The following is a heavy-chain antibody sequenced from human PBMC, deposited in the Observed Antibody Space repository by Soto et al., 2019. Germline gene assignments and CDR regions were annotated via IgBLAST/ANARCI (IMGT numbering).Heavy chain of an antibody. CDR1: GYTFTSHY. V-gene: IGHV1-46*03. J-gene: IGHJ3*02. CDR2: IYPSGGTT. D-gene: IGHD3-3*01. Sequence: ASVKVSCKASGYTFTSHYIHWVRQAPGQRLENMGRIYPSGGTTDNAQKFQGRVTMTRDTSTSTVYMELTTLTSEDTAVYYCAIVYEGAWSGNDNSGVFDMWGQGTTVTVS. CDR3: AIVYEGAWSGNDNSGVFDM.